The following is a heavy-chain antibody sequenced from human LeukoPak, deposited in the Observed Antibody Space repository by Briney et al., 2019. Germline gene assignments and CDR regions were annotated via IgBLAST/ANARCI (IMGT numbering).Heavy chain of an antibody. CDR2: IYTSGST. V-gene: IGHV4-4*07. J-gene: IGHJ2*01. D-gene: IGHD6-13*01. Sequence: PSGTLSLTCTVSGGSISSYYWSWIRQPAGKGLEWIGRIYTSGSTNYNPSLKSRVTMSVDTSKNQFSLKLSSVTAADTAVYHCARDLAIAAAGSHGYFDLWGRGTLVTVSS. CDR1: GGSISSYY. CDR3: ARDLAIAAAGSHGYFDL.